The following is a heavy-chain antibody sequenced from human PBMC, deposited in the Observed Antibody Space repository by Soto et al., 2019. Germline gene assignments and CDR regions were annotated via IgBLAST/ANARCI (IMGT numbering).Heavy chain of an antibody. CDR2: IKQDGSEK. CDR1: GFTFSSYW. CDR3: ARVALYYDYVWGSYRPHFDY. V-gene: IGHV3-7*03. D-gene: IGHD3-16*02. J-gene: IGHJ4*02. Sequence: GGSLRLSCAASGFTFSSYWMSWVRQAPGKGLEWVANIKQDGSEKYYVDSVKGRFTISRDNAKNSLYLQMNSLRAEDMAVYYCARVALYYDYVWGSYRPHFDYWGQGTLVTVSS.